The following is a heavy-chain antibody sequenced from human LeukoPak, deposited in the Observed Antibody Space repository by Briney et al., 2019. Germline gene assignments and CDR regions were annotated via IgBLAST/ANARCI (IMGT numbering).Heavy chain of an antibody. CDR2: ISSRSSTI. J-gene: IGHJ4*02. D-gene: IGHD3-16*01. CDR1: GFTFISDW. CDR3: ARDLLGY. Sequence: PGGSLRLSCAASGFTFISDWMHWVRQPPGKGLEWVSYISSRSSTIYYADSVKGRFTVSRDNAKNSLYLEMNSLRDEDTAVYFCARDLLGYWGQGTLVTVSS. V-gene: IGHV3-48*02.